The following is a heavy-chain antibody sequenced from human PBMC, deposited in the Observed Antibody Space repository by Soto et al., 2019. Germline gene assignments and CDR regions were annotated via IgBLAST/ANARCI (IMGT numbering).Heavy chain of an antibody. V-gene: IGHV4-30-4*01. CDR2: IYYSGST. CDR3: ARAELVPADLDY. CDR1: GGSISSGDYY. Sequence: QVQLQESGPGLVKPSQTLSLTCTVSGGSISSGDYYWSWIRQPPGKGLEWIGYIYYSGSTYYNPSLKSRVXIXVXXSKNQFSLKLSSVTAADTAVYYCARAELVPADLDYWGQGTLVTVSS. D-gene: IGHD2-2*01. J-gene: IGHJ4*02.